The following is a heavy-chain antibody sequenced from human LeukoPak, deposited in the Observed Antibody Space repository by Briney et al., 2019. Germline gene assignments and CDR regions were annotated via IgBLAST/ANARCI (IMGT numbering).Heavy chain of an antibody. Sequence: ASVKVSCKASGYTFTSYGISWVRQAPGHGLEWMGWISAYNGNTNYAQKLQGRVTITADESTSTAYMELSSLRSEDTAVYYCARMAPRNYYYYMDVWGKGTTVTVSS. CDR3: ARMAPRNYYYYMDV. D-gene: IGHD5-24*01. CDR2: ISAYNGNT. V-gene: IGHV1-18*01. J-gene: IGHJ6*03. CDR1: GYTFTSYG.